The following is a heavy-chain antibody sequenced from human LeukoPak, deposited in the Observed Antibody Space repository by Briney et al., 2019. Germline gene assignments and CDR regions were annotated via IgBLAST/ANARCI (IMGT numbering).Heavy chain of an antibody. J-gene: IGHJ4*02. CDR1: GFTFSSSW. Sequence: PGGSLRLSCAVSGFTFSSSWMHWVRQAPGKGLVWVSHIKTDGSTTAYADSVKGRFTISRDNAKNTLSLQMNSLRAEDTGVYYCARGNQQLPRSTPDYWGQGTLVTVSS. CDR3: ARGNQQLPRSTPDY. V-gene: IGHV3-74*01. CDR2: IKTDGSTT. D-gene: IGHD2-2*01.